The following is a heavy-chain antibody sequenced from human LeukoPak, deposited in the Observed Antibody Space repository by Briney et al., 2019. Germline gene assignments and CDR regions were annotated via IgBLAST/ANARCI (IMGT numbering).Heavy chain of an antibody. V-gene: IGHV1-69*13. D-gene: IGHD3-16*01. Sequence: SVKVSCKASGGAFSSYAISWVRQAPGQGLEWMGGIIPIFGTANYAQKFQGRVTITADESTSTAYMELSSLRSEDTAVYYCASAIGAHDAFDIWGQGTMVTVSS. CDR1: GGAFSSYA. CDR3: ASAIGAHDAFDI. CDR2: IIPIFGTA. J-gene: IGHJ3*02.